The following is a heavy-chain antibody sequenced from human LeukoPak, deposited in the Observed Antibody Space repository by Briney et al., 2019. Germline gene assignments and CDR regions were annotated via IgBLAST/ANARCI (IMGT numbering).Heavy chain of an antibody. CDR2: IYSGST. V-gene: IGHV4-61*10. D-gene: IGHD1-1*01. CDR3: ARGGIHMTTQHFDH. Sequence: SETLSLTCTVSGGSISSDSDYWSWIRQPAGEGLEWIGRIYSGSTDYNPSLRSRLTISVDTSKNQFSLNLSSVTAADTAVYYCARGGIHMTTQHFDHWGQGTLVTVSP. CDR1: GGSISSDSDY. J-gene: IGHJ4*02.